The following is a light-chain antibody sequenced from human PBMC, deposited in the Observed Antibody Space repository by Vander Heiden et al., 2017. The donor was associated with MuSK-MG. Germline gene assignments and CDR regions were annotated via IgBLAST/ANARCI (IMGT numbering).Light chain of an antibody. CDR3: QTYNSAPPIT. CDR1: QTFKNY. V-gene: IGKV1-27*01. J-gene: IGKJ5*01. CDR2: GAS. Sequence: DIQLTQSPPSLSASVGDTVTITCRASQTFKNYFAWYQQKPGEAPTLLIYGASILESGVPSRFSGSASGTTFSLTISGLQPEDVATYYCQTYNSAPPITFGQGTRV.